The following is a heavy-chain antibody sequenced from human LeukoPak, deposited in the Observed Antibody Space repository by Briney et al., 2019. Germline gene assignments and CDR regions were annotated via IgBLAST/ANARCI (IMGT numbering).Heavy chain of an antibody. Sequence: PVSLSCKASGYTFNIYGISWVRQAPGQGLEWMGWISTYDGNTNYAQNPQGRVTITTDTSTRTAYMELRSLRSGDTAVYYCARWSYSSDWYFGTFDIWGQGTTVTISS. CDR3: ARWSYSSDWYFGTFDI. CDR1: GYTFNIYG. V-gene: IGHV1-18*01. D-gene: IGHD6-19*01. CDR2: ISTYDGNT. J-gene: IGHJ3*02.